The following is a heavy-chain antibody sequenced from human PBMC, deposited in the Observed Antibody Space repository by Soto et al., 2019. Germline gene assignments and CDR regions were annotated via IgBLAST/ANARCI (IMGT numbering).Heavy chain of an antibody. V-gene: IGHV1-2*04. D-gene: IGHD6-13*01. Sequence: EASVNVSCKASGYTFTSYDINWVRQATGQGLEYLGWMNPNSGGTNYAQKFQGWVTMTRDTSISTAYMELSRLRSDDTAVYYCARAPGYSSSWQFDYWGQGTLVTVSS. J-gene: IGHJ4*02. CDR1: GYTFTSYD. CDR3: ARAPGYSSSWQFDY. CDR2: MNPNSGGT.